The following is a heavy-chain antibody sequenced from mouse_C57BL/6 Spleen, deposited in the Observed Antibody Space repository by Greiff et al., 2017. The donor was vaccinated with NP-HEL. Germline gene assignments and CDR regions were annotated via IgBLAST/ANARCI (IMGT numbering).Heavy chain of an antibody. V-gene: IGHV1-15*01. Sequence: VQLQQSGAELVRPGASVTLSCKASGYTFTDYEMHWVKQTPVHGLEWIGAIDPETGGTAYNQKFKGKAILTADKSSSTAYMELRSLTSEVSAVDYCPSGGLGWGQGTTLTVSS. CDR2: IDPETGGT. CDR1: GYTFTDYE. J-gene: IGHJ2*01. D-gene: IGHD2-4*01. CDR3: PSGGLG.